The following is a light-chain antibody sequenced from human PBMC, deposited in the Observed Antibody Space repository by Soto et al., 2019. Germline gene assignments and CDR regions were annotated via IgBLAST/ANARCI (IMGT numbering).Light chain of an antibody. CDR1: GSDVGGYKY. CDR2: DVS. V-gene: IGLV2-14*03. CDR3: SSYVSSGYV. Sequence: QSVLTQPASVSGSPGQSITISCSGTGSDVGGYKYVSWYQQHPGKAPKVLIFDVSNRPSGVSNRFSGSKSGNTASLTISGLQAEDEADYYCSSYVSSGYVFGAGTKGTVL. J-gene: IGLJ1*01.